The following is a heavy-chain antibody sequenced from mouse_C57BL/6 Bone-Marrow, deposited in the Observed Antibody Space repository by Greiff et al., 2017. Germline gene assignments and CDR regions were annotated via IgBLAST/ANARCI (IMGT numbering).Heavy chain of an antibody. J-gene: IGHJ3*01. CDR2: IDPSDSYT. CDR3: ASNYPSWFAY. D-gene: IGHD2-1*01. Sequence: VQLQQPGAEVVRPGTSVKLSCKASGYTFTSYWMHWVKQRPGQGLEWIGVIDPSDSYTNYNQKFKGKATLTVDTSSSTAYMQLSSLTSEDSAVYYCASNYPSWFAYWGQGTLVTVSA. V-gene: IGHV1-59*01. CDR1: GYTFTSYW.